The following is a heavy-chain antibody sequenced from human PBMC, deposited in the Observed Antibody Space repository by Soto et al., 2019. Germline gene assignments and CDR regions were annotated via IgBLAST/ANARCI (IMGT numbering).Heavy chain of an antibody. CDR2: ISYDGSNK. CDR1: GFPFSSYC. V-gene: IGHV3-30*18. Sequence: PGGPLSLSWAASGFPFSSYCMHWVRPAPGKGLEWVAVISYDGSNKYYADSVKGRFTISRDNSKNTLYLQMNSLRAEDTAVYYCAKEIWGFGTQGGMDVWGQGTTVTVS. D-gene: IGHD3-16*01. CDR3: AKEIWGFGTQGGMDV. J-gene: IGHJ6*02.